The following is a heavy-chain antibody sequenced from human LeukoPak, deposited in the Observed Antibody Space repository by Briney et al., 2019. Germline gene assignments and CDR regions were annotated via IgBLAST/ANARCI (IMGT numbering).Heavy chain of an antibody. CDR1: GGSISSYY. CDR3: ARVRYDFWSGYPDDAFDI. CDR2: IYTSGST. Sequence: SETLSLTCAVSGGSISSYYWSWIRQPAGKGLEWIGRIYTSGSTNYNPSLKSRVTMSVDTSKNQFSLKLSSVTAADTAVYYCARVRYDFWSGYPDDAFDIWGQGTMVTVSS. V-gene: IGHV4-4*07. D-gene: IGHD3-3*01. J-gene: IGHJ3*02.